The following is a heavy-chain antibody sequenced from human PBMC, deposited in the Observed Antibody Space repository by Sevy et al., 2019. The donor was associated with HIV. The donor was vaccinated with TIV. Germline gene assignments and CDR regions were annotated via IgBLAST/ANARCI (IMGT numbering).Heavy chain of an antibody. Sequence: GGSLRLSCAASGFTFSSYGMHWVRQAPGKGLEWVAFIRYDGSNKYYADSVKGRLTISRDNSKNTLYLEMNSPRAEDTAVYYCAKAPVRQTYFDYWGQGTLFTVSS. J-gene: IGHJ4*02. CDR2: IRYDGSNK. D-gene: IGHD3-10*01. V-gene: IGHV3-30*02. CDR1: GFTFSSYG. CDR3: AKAPVRQTYFDY.